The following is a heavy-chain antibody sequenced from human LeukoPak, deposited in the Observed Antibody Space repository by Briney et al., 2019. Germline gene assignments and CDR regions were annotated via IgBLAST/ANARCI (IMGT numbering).Heavy chain of an antibody. V-gene: IGHV4-59*01. J-gene: IGHJ4*02. CDR2: IHYSGST. CDR1: GGSISTYY. D-gene: IGHD2-8*01. Sequence: SETLSLTCTVSGGSISTYYRSWIRQPPGKGLEWIGYIHYSGSTNYSPSLQSRVTISVDTSRNQFSPRLISVTAADTAMYYCARSGTKTNGFDHWGQRTLVTLSS. CDR3: ARSGTKTNGFDH.